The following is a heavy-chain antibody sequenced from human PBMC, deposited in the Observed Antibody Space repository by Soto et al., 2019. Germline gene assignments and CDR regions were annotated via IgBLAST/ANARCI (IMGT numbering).Heavy chain of an antibody. J-gene: IGHJ3*02. CDR1: GGTFSSYA. V-gene: IGHV1-69*01. CDR2: IIPIFGTA. Sequence: QVQLVQSGAEVKKPGYSVKVSCKASGGTFSSYAISWVRQAPGQGLEWMGGIIPIFGTANYAQKFQGRVTAAAEESTRRAYVEVRSLSSEEPAVYYCAKDLGFIGSGKGDAFGIWGQGTMVTVSS. D-gene: IGHD3-10*01. CDR3: AKDLGFIGSGKGDAFGI.